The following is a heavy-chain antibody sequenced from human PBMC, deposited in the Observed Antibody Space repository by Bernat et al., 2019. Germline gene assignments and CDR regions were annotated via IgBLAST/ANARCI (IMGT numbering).Heavy chain of an antibody. D-gene: IGHD3-10*01. J-gene: IGHJ6*02. Sequence: QVQLVESGGGLVKPGGSLRLSCAAPGFTFSDYYMSWIRQAPGKGLEWVSYISSSSSYTNYADSVKGRFTIARDNAKNSLYLQMNSLRAEDTAVDYCAEINYGSGSYSGAYYYYGMDVWGQGTTVTVSS. CDR1: GFTFSDYY. CDR2: ISSSSSYT. CDR3: AEINYGSGSYSGAYYYYGMDV. V-gene: IGHV3-11*05.